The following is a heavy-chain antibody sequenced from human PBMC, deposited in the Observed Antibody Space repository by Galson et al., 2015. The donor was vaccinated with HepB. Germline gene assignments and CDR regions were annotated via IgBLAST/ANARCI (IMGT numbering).Heavy chain of an antibody. J-gene: IGHJ4*02. CDR3: ARDRGWLQLDS. CDR1: GITFRNSW. V-gene: IGHV3-7*01. Sequence: SLRLSCAASGITFRNSWMDWVRQAPGKGLEWVANIKPDGTETYYLDSVKGRFIISRDNAHNSLYLQINNVRAEDTAVYYCARDRGWLQLDSWGQGTLVAVSS. D-gene: IGHD5-18*01. CDR2: IKPDGTET.